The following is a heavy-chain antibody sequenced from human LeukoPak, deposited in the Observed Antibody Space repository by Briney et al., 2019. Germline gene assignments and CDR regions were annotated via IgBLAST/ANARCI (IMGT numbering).Heavy chain of an antibody. J-gene: IGHJ6*01. Sequence: GESLRLSCVTSGFTFSNYVLTWVRQVPGKGLEWVSTISLSSTSTYYADSVKGRFTISRDNSKSTVYLQMNSLRVEDTAIYYCAKRPSGNMDVWGQGTTVTVSS. CDR1: GFTFSNYV. CDR3: AKRPSGNMDV. CDR2: ISLSSTST. V-gene: IGHV3-23*01. D-gene: IGHD3-10*01.